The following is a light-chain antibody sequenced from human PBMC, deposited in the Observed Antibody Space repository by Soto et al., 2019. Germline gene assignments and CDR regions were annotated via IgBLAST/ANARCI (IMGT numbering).Light chain of an antibody. CDR3: SSYTRSSTLV. CDR2: EVS. CDR1: SSDVGGYNY. Sequence: QSVLTQPASVSGSPGQSITISCTGTSSDVGGYNYVSWYQQHPGKAPKLMIYEVSNRPSGVSNRFSGSKSGNTASLTISGLQAEDEADYYCSSYTRSSTLVFGTGTMVTVL. J-gene: IGLJ1*01. V-gene: IGLV2-14*01.